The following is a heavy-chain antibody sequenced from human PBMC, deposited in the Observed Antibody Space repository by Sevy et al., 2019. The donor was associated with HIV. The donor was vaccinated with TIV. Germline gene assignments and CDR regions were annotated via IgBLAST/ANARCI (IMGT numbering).Heavy chain of an antibody. J-gene: IGHJ6*02. CDR1: GFPFSNFA. D-gene: IGHD2-8*02. Sequence: GGSLRLSCAASGFPFSNFAMSWVRQAPGKGLEWVSTLIGGGSRTYYADSVTGRFISSRDNYRNTLYLQMNSLRAEDTAIYYCAKRRGQSGLSGGGANYGMDVCGRGTTVTVSS. CDR3: AKRRGQSGLSGGGANYGMDV. V-gene: IGHV3-23*01. CDR2: LIGGGSRT.